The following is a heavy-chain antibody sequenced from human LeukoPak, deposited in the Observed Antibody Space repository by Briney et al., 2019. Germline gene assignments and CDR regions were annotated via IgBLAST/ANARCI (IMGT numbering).Heavy chain of an antibody. J-gene: IGHJ4*02. CDR1: GYTFTSYY. V-gene: IGHV1-46*03. CDR3: ARTVDYDFWSGYSHKYYFDY. D-gene: IGHD3-3*01. Sequence: ASVKVSCKASGYTFTSYYMHWVRQAPGQGLEWMGIINPSGGSTSYARKFQGRVTMTRDTSTSTVYMELSSLRSEDTAVYYCARTVDYDFWSGYSHKYYFDYWGQGTLVTVSS. CDR2: INPSGGST.